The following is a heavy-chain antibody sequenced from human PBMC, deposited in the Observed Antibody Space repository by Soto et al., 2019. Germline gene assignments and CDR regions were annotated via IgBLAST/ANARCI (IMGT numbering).Heavy chain of an antibody. Sequence: GGALRLSCAASGFTFGDYWMTWVRQAPGKGLEWVANLKRDGRERYYVDSVKGRFSVSRDNAKNSLYLQMNNLRPEDTAVYYCARDVYEILGRVVRRLDPWGQGALVTVSS. J-gene: IGHJ5*02. CDR1: GFTFGDYW. CDR3: ARDVYEILGRVVRRLDP. CDR2: LKRDGRER. V-gene: IGHV3-7*03. D-gene: IGHD2-8*01.